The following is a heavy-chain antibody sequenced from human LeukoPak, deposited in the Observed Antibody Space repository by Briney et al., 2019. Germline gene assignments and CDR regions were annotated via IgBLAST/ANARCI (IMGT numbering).Heavy chain of an antibody. J-gene: IGHJ5*02. CDR3: ARDKHYYDSSGYSS. V-gene: IGHV3-53*01. Sequence: TGGSLRLSCAASGFTVSSNYMSWVRQAPGKGLEWVSVIYSGGSTYYADSVKGRFTISRDNSKNTLYLQMKSLRAEDTAVYYCARDKHYYDSSGYSSWGQGTLVTVSS. D-gene: IGHD3-22*01. CDR2: IYSGGST. CDR1: GFTVSSNY.